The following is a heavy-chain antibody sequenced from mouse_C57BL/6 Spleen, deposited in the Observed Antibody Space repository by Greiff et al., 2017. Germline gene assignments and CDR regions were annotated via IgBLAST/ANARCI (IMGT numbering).Heavy chain of an antibody. Sequence: QVQLQQSGAELVRPGASVTLSCKASGYTFTDYEMHWVKQTPVHGLEWIGAIDPETGGTAYNQKFKGKAILTADKSSSTAYMELRSLTSEDSAVYYCTRSYGYAMDYFDYWGQGTTLTVSS. V-gene: IGHV1-15*01. CDR2: IDPETGGT. J-gene: IGHJ2*01. CDR1: GYTFTDYE. D-gene: IGHD2-2*01. CDR3: TRSYGYAMDYFDY.